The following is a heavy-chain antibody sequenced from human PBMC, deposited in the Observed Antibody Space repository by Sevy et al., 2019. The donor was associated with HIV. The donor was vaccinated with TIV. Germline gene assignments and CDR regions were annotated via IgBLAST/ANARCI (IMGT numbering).Heavy chain of an antibody. CDR2: INPNSGGT. Sequence: ASVKVSCKASGYTFTGYYMHWVRQAPGQGLEWMGRINPNSGGTNYAQKFQGRVTMTRDTSISTAYMGLSRLGSDDTAVYYCARDPFLEWLSTPGEFDYWGQGTLVTVSS. V-gene: IGHV1-2*06. CDR3: ARDPFLEWLSTPGEFDY. J-gene: IGHJ4*02. CDR1: GYTFTGYY. D-gene: IGHD3-3*01.